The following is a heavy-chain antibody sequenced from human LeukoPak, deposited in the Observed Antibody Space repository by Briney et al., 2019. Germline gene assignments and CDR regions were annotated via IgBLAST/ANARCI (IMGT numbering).Heavy chain of an antibody. CDR1: RGSVSSDY. CDR3: ATGHSSGWFDY. CDR2: IYYPTTT. V-gene: IGHV4-59*02. Sequence: SETLSLTCSVSRGSVSSDYWSWIRQSPGKGLEWIGYIYYPTTTNYNPSLKSRVTMSLDTSKNQFSIDLTYVTGADTAVYFCATGHSSGWFDYWGPGTLVAVSS. D-gene: IGHD6-19*01. J-gene: IGHJ4*02.